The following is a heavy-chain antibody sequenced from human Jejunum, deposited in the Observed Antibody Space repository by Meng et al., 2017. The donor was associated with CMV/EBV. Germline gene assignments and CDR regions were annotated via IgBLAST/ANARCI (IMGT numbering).Heavy chain of an antibody. CDR3: AREAARSFAS. D-gene: IGHD6-6*01. Sequence: ASFGDSVSNNRAAWNWIRQSPSRGLEWLGRTYYRSEWYNDYAVSVRGRININPDTTKNLFSLHLTSMTPEDTAVYYCAREAARSFASWGQGTLVTVSS. CDR1: GDSVSNNRAA. J-gene: IGHJ4*02. V-gene: IGHV6-1*01. CDR2: TYYRSEWYN.